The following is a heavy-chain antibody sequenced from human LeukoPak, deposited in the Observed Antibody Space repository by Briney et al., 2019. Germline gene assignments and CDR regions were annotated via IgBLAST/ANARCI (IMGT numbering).Heavy chain of an antibody. CDR1: GFTFSSYS. V-gene: IGHV3-21*06. Sequence: PGGSLRLSCAASGFTFSSYSMNWVRQAPGKGLEWVSSISGSSSYIYYADSVRGRFTISRDNAKNSLYLQMNSLRAEDTAVYYCARVPSSGWSPSRYFDYWGQGTLVTVSS. CDR3: ARVPSSGWSPSRYFDY. CDR2: ISGSSSYI. J-gene: IGHJ4*02. D-gene: IGHD6-19*01.